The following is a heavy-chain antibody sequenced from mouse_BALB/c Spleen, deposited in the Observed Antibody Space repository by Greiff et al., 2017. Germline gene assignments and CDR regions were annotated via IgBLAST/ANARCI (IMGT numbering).Heavy chain of an antibody. V-gene: IGHV3-2*02. CDR2: ISYSGST. CDR1: GYSITSDYA. D-gene: IGHD2-1*01. Sequence: EVQLQQSGPGLVKPSQSLSLTCTVTGYSITSDYAWNWIRQFPGNKLEWMGYISYSGSTSYNPSLKSRISITRDTSKNQFFLQLNSVTTEDTATYYCARRDFDGNYYFDYWGQGTTLTVSS. CDR3: ARRDFDGNYYFDY. J-gene: IGHJ2*01.